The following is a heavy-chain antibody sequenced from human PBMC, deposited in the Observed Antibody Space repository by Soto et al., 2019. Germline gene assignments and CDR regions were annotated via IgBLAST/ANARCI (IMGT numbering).Heavy chain of an antibody. CDR1: GGSVNSGNYY. V-gene: IGHV4-34*01. CDR2: MSHSGGT. D-gene: IGHD1-1*01. Sequence: QVQLQQWGAGLLKPSETLSLTCAVFGGSVNSGNYYWSWIRQPPGKGLEWIGEMSHSGGTHFTPSLKRRAAISVDTSKIQFSLKMGSVTAADTALYYCARVERGTATTVVDAFDIWGPGTMVTVSS. J-gene: IGHJ3*02. CDR3: ARVERGTATTVVDAFDI.